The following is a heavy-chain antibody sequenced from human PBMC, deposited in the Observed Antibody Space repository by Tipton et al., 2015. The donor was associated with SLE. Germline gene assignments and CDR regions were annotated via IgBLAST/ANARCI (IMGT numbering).Heavy chain of an antibody. Sequence: GSLRLSCAASGFSFNTYWMTWVRQAPGKGLEWLANTNQDGSEKYYVDSVQGRYSISRDNAKNSLYLQMNSLRVEDTALYYCARVYDQLPSYYFYYYMDVWGEGTTVTVSS. V-gene: IGHV3-7*01. CDR3: ARVYDQLPSYYFYYYMDV. J-gene: IGHJ6*03. CDR1: GFSFNTYW. D-gene: IGHD5/OR15-5a*01. CDR2: TNQDGSEK.